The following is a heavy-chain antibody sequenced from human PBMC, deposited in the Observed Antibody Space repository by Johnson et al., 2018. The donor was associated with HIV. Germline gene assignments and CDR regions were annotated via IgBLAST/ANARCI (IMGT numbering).Heavy chain of an antibody. CDR3: AKTLGFGTEDTFDL. J-gene: IGHJ3*01. CDR2: IGTTGDT. V-gene: IGHV3-13*01. D-gene: IGHD3-10*01. Sequence: VQLVESGGGLVQPGRSLRLSCAASGFTFDDYAMHWVRQAPGKGLEWVSSIGTTGDTYYPGSVKGRFTISRENAKNSLYLQLNNLRAGDTAVYYCAKTLGFGTEDTFDLWGQGTMVTVSS. CDR1: GFTFDDYA.